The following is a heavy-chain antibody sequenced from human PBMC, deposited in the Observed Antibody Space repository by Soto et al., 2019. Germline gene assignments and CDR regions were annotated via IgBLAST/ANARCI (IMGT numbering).Heavy chain of an antibody. CDR1: GFTFSSYS. Sequence: AGSLRLSCAASGFTFSSYSMNWVRQAPGKGLEWVSSISSSSSYIYYADSVKGRFTISRDNAKNSLYLQMNSLRAEDTAVYYCARAQVAPGIAVATGDYWGQGTLVTVSS. V-gene: IGHV3-21*01. J-gene: IGHJ4*02. CDR2: ISSSSSYI. D-gene: IGHD6-19*01. CDR3: ARAQVAPGIAVATGDY.